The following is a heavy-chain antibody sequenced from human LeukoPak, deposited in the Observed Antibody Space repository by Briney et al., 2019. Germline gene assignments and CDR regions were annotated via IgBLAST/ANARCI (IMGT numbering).Heavy chain of an antibody. D-gene: IGHD2-15*01. CDR1: GFTFNSYV. Sequence: PGGSLRLSCAASGFTFNSYVMSWVRQAPGKGLEWVSAINGGGGNTYYADSVKGRFTISRDNSKNMVYLQVNSLRADDTAVYYCAKSVVVITFRFDDWGQGALVTVSS. V-gene: IGHV3-23*01. CDR2: INGGGGNT. J-gene: IGHJ4*02. CDR3: AKSVVVITFRFDD.